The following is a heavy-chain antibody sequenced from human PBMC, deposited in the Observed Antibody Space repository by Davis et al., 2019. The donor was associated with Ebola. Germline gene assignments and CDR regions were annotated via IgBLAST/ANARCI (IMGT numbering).Heavy chain of an antibody. J-gene: IGHJ4*02. Sequence: PGGSLRLSCGASGFTFSRNSMNWVRQAPGKGLEWVSYISSSSTTIYYADSVKGRFTISRDNAKNALYLQMNSLRDEDTAVYYCARAGMVQGVITKWDGYWGQGTLVTVSS. V-gene: IGHV3-48*02. CDR3: ARAGMVQGVITKWDGY. CDR2: ISSSSTTI. D-gene: IGHD3-10*01. CDR1: GFTFSRNS.